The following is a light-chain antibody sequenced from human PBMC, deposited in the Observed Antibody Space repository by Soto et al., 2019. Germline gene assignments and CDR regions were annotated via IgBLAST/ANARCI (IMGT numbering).Light chain of an antibody. CDR2: AAS. Sequence: VIWMTQSPSLLSASTGDRVTISCRISQGISSYLAWYQQKSWKAPELLIYAASTLQSGVPSRFSGSGSGTDFTLTISCLQSEDFATYYCQRYYSFPLTFGGGTKVDIK. J-gene: IGKJ4*01. CDR3: QRYYSFPLT. V-gene: IGKV1D-8*03. CDR1: QGISSY.